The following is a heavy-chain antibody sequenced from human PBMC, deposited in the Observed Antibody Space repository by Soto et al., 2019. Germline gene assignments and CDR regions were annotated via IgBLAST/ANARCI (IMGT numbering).Heavy chain of an antibody. Sequence: AGSLRLTCTASGFTFDDYGMSWVCIAPGKGMEWVSGINWNGGSRGYAVSVKGRFTISRDNAKNSLYLLMNSLRAEDTAVYYCARVSSWYNWFDPWGQGT. J-gene: IGHJ5*02. D-gene: IGHD6-13*01. CDR3: ARVSSWYNWFDP. CDR1: GFTFDDYG. V-gene: IGHV3-20*04. CDR2: INWNGGSR.